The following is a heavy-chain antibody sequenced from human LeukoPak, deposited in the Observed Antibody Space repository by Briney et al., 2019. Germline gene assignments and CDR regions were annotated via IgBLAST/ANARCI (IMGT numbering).Heavy chain of an antibody. V-gene: IGHV3-23*01. D-gene: IGHD5-12*01. CDR2: ISGSGGST. CDR3: AKDISLVATCCDH. J-gene: IGHJ4*02. CDR1: GFTFISYA. Sequence: SGGSLRLSCAASGFTFISYAMSWVRQAPGKGLEWVSAISGSGGSTYYADSVKGRFTISRDNSKNTLYLQMDSLRAEDTAVYYCAKDISLVATCCDHWGQGTLVTVSS.